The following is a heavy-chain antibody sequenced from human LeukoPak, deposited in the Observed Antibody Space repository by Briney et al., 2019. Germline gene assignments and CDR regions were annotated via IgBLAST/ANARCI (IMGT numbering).Heavy chain of an antibody. V-gene: IGHV4-59*01. Sequence: SETLSLTCTVSGGSISSYYWSWIRQPPGKGLEWIGYIYYSGSTNYNPSLKSRVTISVDTSKNQFSLKLSSVTAADTAVYYCARAGPRAARRISVLGAFDIWGKRTMVTVSS. CDR3: ARAGPRAARRISVLGAFDI. CDR2: IYYSGST. D-gene: IGHD6-6*01. J-gene: IGHJ3*02. CDR1: GGSISSYY.